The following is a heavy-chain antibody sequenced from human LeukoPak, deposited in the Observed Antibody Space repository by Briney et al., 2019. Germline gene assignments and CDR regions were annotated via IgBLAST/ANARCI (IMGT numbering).Heavy chain of an antibody. Sequence: GASVKVSCKASGYTFTGYYMHWVRQAPGQGLEWMGWINPNSGGTNYAQKFQGWVTMTRDTSISTAYMELSRLRSDDTAVYYCARDQGYCGGDCYRPPPYGMDVWGQGTTVAVSS. J-gene: IGHJ6*02. CDR1: GYTFTGYY. CDR3: ARDQGYCGGDCYRPPPYGMDV. CDR2: INPNSGGT. D-gene: IGHD2-21*02. V-gene: IGHV1-2*04.